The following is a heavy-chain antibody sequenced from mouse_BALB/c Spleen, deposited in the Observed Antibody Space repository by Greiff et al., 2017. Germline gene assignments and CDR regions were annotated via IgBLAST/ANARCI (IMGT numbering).Heavy chain of an antibody. CDR1: GYSITSDYA. D-gene: IGHD1-1*01. CDR2: ISYSGST. V-gene: IGHV3-2*02. Sequence: EVQLVESGPGLVKPSQSLSLTCTVTGYSITSDYAWNWIRQFPGNKLEWMGYISYSGSTSYNPSLKSRISITRDTSKNQFFLQLNSVTTEDTATYYCARSSPYYGSSYDYAMDYWGQGTSVTVSS. CDR3: ARSSPYYGSSYDYAMDY. J-gene: IGHJ4*01.